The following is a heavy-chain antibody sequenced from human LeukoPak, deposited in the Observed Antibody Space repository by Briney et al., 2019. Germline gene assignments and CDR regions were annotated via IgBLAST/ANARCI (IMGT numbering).Heavy chain of an antibody. V-gene: IGHV4-61*01. Sequence: PSETLSLTCTVSGGSVSSGSYYWSWIRQPPGKGPEWIGYIYYSGSTNYNPSLKSRVTISVDTSKGQFSLSLSSVTAADTAVYYCARVIASCGGDCYTYYFDYWGQGTLVTVSS. CDR3: ARVIASCGGDCYTYYFDY. CDR2: IYYSGST. CDR1: GGSVSSGSYY. J-gene: IGHJ4*02. D-gene: IGHD2-21*02.